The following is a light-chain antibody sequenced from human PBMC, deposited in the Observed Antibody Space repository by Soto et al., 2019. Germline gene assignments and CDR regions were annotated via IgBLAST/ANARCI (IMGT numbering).Light chain of an antibody. V-gene: IGLV2-8*01. CDR3: SSFAGSNNFPYV. J-gene: IGLJ1*01. CDR2: EIN. CDR1: SSDVGAYDY. Sequence: QSVLTQHPSASGSPGQSVTISCTGTSSDVGAYDYVSWYQQHPGKAPKLMIYEINKRPSGVPDRFSGSKSGNTASLTVSGLQAEDEADYYCSSFAGSNNFPYVFGTGTKVT.